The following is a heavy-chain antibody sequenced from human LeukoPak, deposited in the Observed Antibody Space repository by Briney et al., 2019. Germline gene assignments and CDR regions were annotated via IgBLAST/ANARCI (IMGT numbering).Heavy chain of an antibody. D-gene: IGHD5-18*01. CDR2: IRQDGSEK. J-gene: IGHJ4*02. CDR3: ASFLDSYGSNNY. Sequence: PGGSLRLSCEVSGFTFTDFWMNWVRQAPGKGPEWVASIRQDGSEKTYVDSVKGRFTISRDNAKNSLYLQMNSLRAEDTAVYYCASFLDSYGSNNYWGQGTLVTVSS. CDR1: GFTFTDFW. V-gene: IGHV3-7*01.